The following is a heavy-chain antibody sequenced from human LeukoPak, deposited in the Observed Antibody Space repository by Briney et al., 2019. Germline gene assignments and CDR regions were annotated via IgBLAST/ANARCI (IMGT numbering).Heavy chain of an antibody. CDR3: ARESNYVLDY. Sequence: PSETLSLTCTVSGGSISNYYWSWIRQPPGKGLEWIGYISYSGSTNYNPSLRSRVAISVDTSKNQFSLKLSSVTAADTAVYYCARESNYVLDYWRQGTLVTVSS. CDR1: GGSISNYY. CDR2: ISYSGST. V-gene: IGHV4-59*01. J-gene: IGHJ4*02. D-gene: IGHD1-7*01.